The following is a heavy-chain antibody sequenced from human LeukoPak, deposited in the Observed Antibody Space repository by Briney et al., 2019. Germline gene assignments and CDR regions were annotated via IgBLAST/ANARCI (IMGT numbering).Heavy chain of an antibody. CDR1: GGSISSGDYS. D-gene: IGHD4-17*01. J-gene: IGHJ5*02. CDR3: AREGTTVTNLWFDP. CDR2: IYYSGST. V-gene: IGHV4-30-4*01. Sequence: SETLSLTCTVSGGSISSGDYSWSWIRQPPGKGLEWIGYIYYSGSTYYNPSLKSRVTISVDTSKNQFSLKLSSVTAADTAVYYCAREGTTVTNLWFDPWGQGTLVTVSS.